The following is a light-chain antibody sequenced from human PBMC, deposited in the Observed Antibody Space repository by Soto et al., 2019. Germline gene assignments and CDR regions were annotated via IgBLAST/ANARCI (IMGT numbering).Light chain of an antibody. V-gene: IGKV3-11*01. CDR3: QQRHNSWT. J-gene: IGKJ1*01. CDR1: QSISHY. Sequence: EIVLTQSPGTLSLSPGERATLSCRANQSISHYLAWYQQKPGQSPRLLIYGAASRAIGIPDRFNGSGSETDFTLTISSLEPEDFALYYCQQRHNSWTFGQGTKVDIK. CDR2: GAA.